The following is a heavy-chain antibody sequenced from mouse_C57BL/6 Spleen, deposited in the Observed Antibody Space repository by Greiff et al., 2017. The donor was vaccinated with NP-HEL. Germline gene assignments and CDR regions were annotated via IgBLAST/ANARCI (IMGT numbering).Heavy chain of an antibody. CDR2: IDPSDSYT. D-gene: IGHD4-1*01. V-gene: IGHV1-69*01. J-gene: IGHJ2*01. CDR3: ASRRRTGKYYFDY. CDR1: GYTFTSYW. Sequence: QVQLQQPGAELVMPGASVKLSCKASGYTFTSYWMHWVKQRPGQGLEWIGEIDPSDSYTNYNQKFKGKSTLTVDKSSSTAYMQLSSLTSEDSAVYYGASRRRTGKYYFDYWGQGTTLTVSS.